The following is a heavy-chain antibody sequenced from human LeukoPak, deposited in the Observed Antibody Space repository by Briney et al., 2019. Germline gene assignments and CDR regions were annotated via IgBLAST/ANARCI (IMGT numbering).Heavy chain of an antibody. CDR2: IYYSGST. D-gene: IGHD3-10*01. J-gene: IGHJ4*02. V-gene: IGHV4-31*03. CDR1: GGSISSDYFY. CDR3: ARGGSGRWPMNY. Sequence: PSETLSLTCTVSGGSISSDYFYWSWIRQHPGKGLEWIGYIYYSGSTYYNPSLKSRVTISVDTSKNQFSLKLSSVTAADTAVYYCARGGSGRWPMNYWGQGTLVTVSS.